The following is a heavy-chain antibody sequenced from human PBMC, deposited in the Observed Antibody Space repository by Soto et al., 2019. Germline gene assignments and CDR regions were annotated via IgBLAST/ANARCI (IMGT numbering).Heavy chain of an antibody. CDR3: AKDLYDFWSGYPPYNWFDP. V-gene: IGHV3-30*18. D-gene: IGHD3-3*01. CDR1: GFTFSSYG. Sequence: QVQLVESGGGVVQPGRSLRLSCAASGFTFSSYGMHWVRQAPGKGLEWVAVISYDGSNKYYVDSVKGRFTISRDNSKNTLYLQMNSLRAEDTAVYYCAKDLYDFWSGYPPYNWFDPWGQGTLVTVSS. CDR2: ISYDGSNK. J-gene: IGHJ5*02.